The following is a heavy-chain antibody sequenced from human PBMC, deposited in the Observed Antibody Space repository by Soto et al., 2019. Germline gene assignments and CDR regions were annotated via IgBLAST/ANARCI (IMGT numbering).Heavy chain of an antibody. Sequence: TGGSLRLSCAASGFTFSSYSMNWVRQAPGKGLEWVSSISSSSSYIYYADSPKGRFTISRDNAKNSLYLQMNSLRAEDTAVYYWARVPTQYCSGASCYLRADIGGQGTMVTVSS. CDR2: ISSSSSYI. J-gene: IGHJ3*02. CDR1: GFTFSSYS. D-gene: IGHD2-15*01. V-gene: IGHV3-21*01. CDR3: ARVPTQYCSGASCYLRADI.